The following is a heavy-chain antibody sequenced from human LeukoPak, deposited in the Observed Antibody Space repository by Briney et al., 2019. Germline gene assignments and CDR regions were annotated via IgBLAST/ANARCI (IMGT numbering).Heavy chain of an antibody. D-gene: IGHD1-14*01. V-gene: IGHV1-18*01. Sequence: ASVKVSCKTSGYTFTRHGVAWVRQAPGQGLEWMGWISGYDGDTNFAQEFQGRVTMTTDTSSNTAYMELRSLTSDDTAVYYCARDPSNSVGRKLFFDYWGQGTLVTVS. CDR1: GYTFTRHG. CDR2: ISGYDGDT. J-gene: IGHJ4*02. CDR3: ARDPSNSVGRKLFFDY.